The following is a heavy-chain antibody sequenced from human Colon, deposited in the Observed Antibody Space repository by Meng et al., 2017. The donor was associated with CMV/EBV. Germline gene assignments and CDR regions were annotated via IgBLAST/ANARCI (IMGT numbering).Heavy chain of an antibody. Sequence: GESLKISCVASGFTFDDFAMHWVRQAPGKGLEWVSLISGDSVTTYYGDSVSGRFTISRDNSKKSLYLQMDFLGTEDTAMYFCSKDRTTFASGWFDFWGQGTMVTVSS. V-gene: IGHV3-43D*03. CDR2: ISGDSVTT. J-gene: IGHJ4*02. D-gene: IGHD6-19*01. CDR1: GFTFDDFA. CDR3: SKDRTTFASGWFDF.